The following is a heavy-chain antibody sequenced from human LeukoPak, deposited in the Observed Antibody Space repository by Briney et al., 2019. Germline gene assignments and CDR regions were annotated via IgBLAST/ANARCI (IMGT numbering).Heavy chain of an antibody. Sequence: SQTLSLTCTVSGGSIYSADYYWSWIRQHPGKGLEWIGYIYYSGSTYYNPSLKSRLSMSVDTSKNQFSLKLTSVTAADTAVYYCARDLGYCSGGRCYWFDPWGQGTLVTVSS. V-gene: IGHV4-31*03. D-gene: IGHD2-15*01. CDR3: ARDLGYCSGGRCYWFDP. CDR1: GGSIYSADYY. J-gene: IGHJ5*02. CDR2: IYYSGST.